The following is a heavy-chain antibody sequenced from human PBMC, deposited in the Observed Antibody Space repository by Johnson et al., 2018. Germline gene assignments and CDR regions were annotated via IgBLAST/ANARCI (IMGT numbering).Heavy chain of an antibody. V-gene: IGHV3-23*04. D-gene: IGHD4-11*01. CDR1: GFTFDDYG. J-gene: IGHJ1*01. CDR2: ISGSGGST. Sequence: VQLVQSGGGVVRPGGSLRLSCAASGFTFDDYGMSWVRQAPGKGLEWVSGISGSGGSTHYEDSVKGRFTISRDNSKNTLYRQMNRLGAEDTAGSYCASGRYRDYSDFQRWGQGTLVTVSS. CDR3: ASGRYRDYSDFQR.